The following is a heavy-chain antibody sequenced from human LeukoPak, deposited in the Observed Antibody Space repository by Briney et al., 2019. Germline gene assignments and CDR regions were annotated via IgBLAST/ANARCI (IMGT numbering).Heavy chain of an antibody. CDR1: GFTFSDYN. CDR3: ARAYSGNTYGYHY. V-gene: IGHV3-48*01. CDR2: ISSSSRTI. J-gene: IGHJ4*02. D-gene: IGHD5-18*01. Sequence: GGSLRLSCAASGFTFSDYNMNWVRQPPGKGLELVSYISSSSRTIWYADSVKGRFTVSRDNAKNSLYLQMNSLRAEDTAVYYCARAYSGNTYGYHYWGQGTLVTVSS.